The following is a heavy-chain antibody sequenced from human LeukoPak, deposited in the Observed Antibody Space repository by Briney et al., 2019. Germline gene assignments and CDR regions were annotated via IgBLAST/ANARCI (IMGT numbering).Heavy chain of an antibody. J-gene: IGHJ4*02. CDR3: ARHEEEDGYNAKTFDY. CDR2: IHYSGTT. D-gene: IGHD5-24*01. CDR1: GGSISSSSNY. Sequence: SETLSLTCTVSGGSISSSSNYCGWVRQPPGKGLECIGSIHYSGTTCYNPSLKSRVTISVDPSKNQLSLRLSSVTAADTAVYYCARHEEEDGYNAKTFDYWGQGTLVTVSS. V-gene: IGHV4-39*01.